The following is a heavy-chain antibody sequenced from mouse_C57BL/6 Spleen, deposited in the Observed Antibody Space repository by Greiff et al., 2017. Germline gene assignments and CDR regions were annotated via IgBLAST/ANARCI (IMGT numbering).Heavy chain of an antibody. Sequence: QVQLQQSGPELVKPGASVKISCKASGYAFSSSWMNWVKQRPGKGLEWIGRIYPGDGDTNYNGKFKGKATLTADKSSSTAYMQLSSLTSEDSAVYFCAYYSNCEGYFDYWGQGTTLTVSS. CDR1: GYAFSSSW. J-gene: IGHJ2*01. CDR3: AYYSNCEGYFDY. D-gene: IGHD2-5*01. V-gene: IGHV1-82*01. CDR2: IYPGDGDT.